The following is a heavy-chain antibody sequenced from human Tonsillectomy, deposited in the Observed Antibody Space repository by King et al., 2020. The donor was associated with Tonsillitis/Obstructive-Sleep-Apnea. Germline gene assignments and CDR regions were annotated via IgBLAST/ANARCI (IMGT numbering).Heavy chain of an antibody. V-gene: IGHV3-30*04. CDR1: GFTFSSYA. D-gene: IGHD2-21*01. J-gene: IGHJ4*02. CDR3: AREGTFCGGDCSYFDY. Sequence: VQLVESGGGVVQPGRSLRLSCAASGFTFSSYAMHWVRQAPGKGLEWVAVISYDGSNKYYADSVKGRFTISRDNSKNTLYLQMNSLRAEDTAVYYCAREGTFCGGDCSYFDYLGQGTMVTVSS. CDR2: ISYDGSNK.